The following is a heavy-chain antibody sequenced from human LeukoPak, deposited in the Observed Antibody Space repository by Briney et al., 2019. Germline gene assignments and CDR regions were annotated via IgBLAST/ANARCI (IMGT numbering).Heavy chain of an antibody. J-gene: IGHJ4*02. CDR3: AAPADGSAYRFDY. V-gene: IGHV4-4*02. CDR2: VYQSGST. CDR1: GGSISSSYW. Sequence: PSETLSLTCTVSGGSISSSYWWSWVRQRPGKGLGWIGEVYQSGSTNYNPSLKSRVTISVDKSKNQFSLKLTSVTAADTAVYYCAAPADGSAYRFDYWGQGTLVTVSS. D-gene: IGHD3-22*01.